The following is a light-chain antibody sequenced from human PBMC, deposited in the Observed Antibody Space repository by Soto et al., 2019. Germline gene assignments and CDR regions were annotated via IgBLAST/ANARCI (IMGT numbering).Light chain of an antibody. J-gene: IGKJ5*01. V-gene: IGKV3-20*01. CDR1: QSVSSSY. Sequence: ETVLTQSPGTLSLSPGERATLSCRASQSVSSSYLAWYQQKPGQAPRLLIYDASSRATGIPDRFSGSGSGTDFTLTISRLEPEDFAVYYCQQYGSSPVTFGQGTRLEMK. CDR2: DAS. CDR3: QQYGSSPVT.